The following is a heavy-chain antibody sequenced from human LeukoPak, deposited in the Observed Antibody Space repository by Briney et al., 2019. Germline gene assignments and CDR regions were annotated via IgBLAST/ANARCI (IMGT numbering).Heavy chain of an antibody. D-gene: IGHD4-17*01. V-gene: IGHV4-38-2*02. J-gene: IGHJ4*02. Sequence: PSETLSLTCTVSGYSISSGYYWGWIRQPPGKGLEWIGSIYHSGSTYYNPSLKSRVTISVDTSKNQFSLKLSSVTAADTAVYYCARARISYGDYVGYFDYWGQGTLVTVSS. CDR3: ARARISYGDYVGYFDY. CDR1: GYSISSGYY. CDR2: IYHSGST.